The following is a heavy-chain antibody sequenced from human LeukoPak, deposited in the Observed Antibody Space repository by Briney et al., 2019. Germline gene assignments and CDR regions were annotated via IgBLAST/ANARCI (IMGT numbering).Heavy chain of an antibody. J-gene: IGHJ4*02. D-gene: IGHD6-13*01. Sequence: ASVKVSCKASGYTFTSYYMHWVRQAPGQGLEWMGIINPSGGGTSYAQKFQGRVTMTRDTSTSTVYMELSSLRSEDTAVYYCATGRRSEQQLSNWGQGTLVTVSS. CDR3: ATGRRSEQQLSN. V-gene: IGHV1-46*01. CDR1: GYTFTSYY. CDR2: INPSGGGT.